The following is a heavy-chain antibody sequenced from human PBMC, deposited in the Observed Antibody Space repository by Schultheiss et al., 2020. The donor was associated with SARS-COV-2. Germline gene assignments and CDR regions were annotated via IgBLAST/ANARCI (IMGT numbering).Heavy chain of an antibody. CDR2: IYYSGST. D-gene: IGHD1-26*01. CDR3: ARLMTELNYFDY. CDR1: GGSISSGGYY. J-gene: IGHJ4*02. Sequence: SETLSLTCTVSGGSISSGGYYWSWIRQPPGKGLEWIGYIYYSGSTYYNPSLKSRVTISVDTSKNQFSLKLSSVTAADTAVYYCARLMTELNYFDYWGQGTLVTVSS. V-gene: IGHV4-39*01.